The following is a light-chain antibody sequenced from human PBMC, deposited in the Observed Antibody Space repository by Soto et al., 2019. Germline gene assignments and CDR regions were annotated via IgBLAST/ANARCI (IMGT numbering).Light chain of an antibody. V-gene: IGKV1-12*01. CDR1: QVISSW. J-gene: IGKJ3*01. Sequence: DILMNQSPSSVSASVGDRVTITCRATQVISSWLAWYQQKPGTAPKLLIYAASSLQSVVPSRFSGSGSGTDFTLNINNLQPEDFATYYCQQANSFPHTFGPGAKVDIK. CDR2: AAS. CDR3: QQANSFPHT.